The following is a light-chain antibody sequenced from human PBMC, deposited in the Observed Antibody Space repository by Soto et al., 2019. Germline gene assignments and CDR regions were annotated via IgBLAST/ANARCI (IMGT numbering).Light chain of an antibody. Sequence: QSALTQPASVSGSPGQSITISCTGTSSDVGGYNYVSWYQQHPGKAPKLMIYEVSNRPSGVSNRFSGSKSGNTASLTISGLQAEDEADYDFSSYTRSSTLVFGGGTKLTVL. CDR2: EVS. J-gene: IGLJ2*01. CDR3: SSYTRSSTLV. V-gene: IGLV2-14*01. CDR1: SSDVGGYNY.